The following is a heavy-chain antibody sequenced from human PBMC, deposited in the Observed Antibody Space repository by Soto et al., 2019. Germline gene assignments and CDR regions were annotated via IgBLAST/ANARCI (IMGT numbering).Heavy chain of an antibody. CDR2: IYYSGNT. CDR1: SASLSSSTYY. D-gene: IGHD6-6*01. CDR3: ASSSPFHY. J-gene: IGHJ4*02. V-gene: IGHV4-39*01. Sequence: SETLSLTCSVSSASLSSSTYYWSWIRQPPGRGQEWIGSIYYSGNTYYKTSLKSRVSISIDTSRNQFSLKLTSVTAADTGVYYCASSSPFHYWGPGILVT.